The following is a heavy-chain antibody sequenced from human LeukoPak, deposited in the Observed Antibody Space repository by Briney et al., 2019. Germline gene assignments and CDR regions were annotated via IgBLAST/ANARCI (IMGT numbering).Heavy chain of an antibody. Sequence: SETLSLTCTVSGGSISSGDYYWSWIRQPPGKGLEWIGYIYYSGSTYYNPSLKSRVTISVDTSKNQFSLKLSSVTAADTAVYYCARDLGRAPDAFDIWGQGTMVTVSS. CDR3: ARDLGRAPDAFDI. CDR1: GGSISSGDYY. J-gene: IGHJ3*02. CDR2: IYYSGST. D-gene: IGHD1-26*01. V-gene: IGHV4-30-4*01.